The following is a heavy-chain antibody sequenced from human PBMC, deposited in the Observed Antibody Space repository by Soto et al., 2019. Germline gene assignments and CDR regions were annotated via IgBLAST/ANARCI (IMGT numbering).Heavy chain of an antibody. Sequence: ASVKVSCKASGYTFTSYGISWVRQAPGQGLEWMGWISAYNGNTNYAQKLQGRVTMTTDTSTSTAYTELRSLRSDDTAVYYCARDTGGSLAYYYYGMDVWGQGTTVTVSS. V-gene: IGHV1-18*01. CDR3: ARDTGGSLAYYYYGMDV. CDR2: ISAYNGNT. J-gene: IGHJ6*02. CDR1: GYTFTSYG. D-gene: IGHD6-13*01.